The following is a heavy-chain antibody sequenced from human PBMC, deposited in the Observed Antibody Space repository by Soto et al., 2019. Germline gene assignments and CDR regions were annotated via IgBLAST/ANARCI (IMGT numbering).Heavy chain of an antibody. D-gene: IGHD6-13*01. CDR1: GFTFSSYG. V-gene: IGHV3-30*18. Sequence: GGSLRLSCAASGFTFSSYGMHWVRQAPGKGLEWVAVISYDGSNKYYADSVKGRFTISRDNSKNTLYLQMNSLRAEDTAVYYCAKDLSSSWSGFDYWGQGTLVTVSS. J-gene: IGHJ4*02. CDR2: ISYDGSNK. CDR3: AKDLSSSWSGFDY.